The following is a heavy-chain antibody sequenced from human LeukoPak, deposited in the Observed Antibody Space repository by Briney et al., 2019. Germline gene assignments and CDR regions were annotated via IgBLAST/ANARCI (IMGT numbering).Heavy chain of an antibody. V-gene: IGHV4-30-4*08. J-gene: IGHJ4*02. CDR2: IYYSGST. D-gene: IGHD2-2*01. CDR1: GGSISSGDYY. CDR3: AREASVVPAASRYYFDY. Sequence: SQTLSLTCTVSGGSISSGDYYWSWIRQPPGKGLECIGYIYYSGSTYYNPSLKSRVTISVDTSKNQFSLKLSSVTAADTAVYYCAREASVVPAASRYYFDYWGQGTLVTVSS.